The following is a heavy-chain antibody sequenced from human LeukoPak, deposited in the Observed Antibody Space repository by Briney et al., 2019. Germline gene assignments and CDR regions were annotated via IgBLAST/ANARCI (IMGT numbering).Heavy chain of an antibody. Sequence: GGSLRLSCAASGFTFSDYYMSWIRQAPGKGLEWVSYISSSGSTIYYADSVKGRFTISRDNAKNSLYLQMNSQRAEDTAVYYCARVWGTVVSIRMDYWGQGTLVTVSS. J-gene: IGHJ4*02. CDR2: ISSSGSTI. CDR1: GFTFSDYY. CDR3: ARVWGTVVSIRMDY. D-gene: IGHD2-15*01. V-gene: IGHV3-11*01.